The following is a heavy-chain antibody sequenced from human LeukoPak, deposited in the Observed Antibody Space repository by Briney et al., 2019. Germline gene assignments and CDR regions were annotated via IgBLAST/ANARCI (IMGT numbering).Heavy chain of an antibody. Sequence: GGSLRLSCAASGFTFSSYAMNWVRQAPGKGLEWVSSISGSGDRTYYADSVKGRFTISRDNPENVLYLQMDSLRAEDTAVYYCARDPAVASRATFYYWGQGTLVTVSS. CDR2: ISGSGDRT. J-gene: IGHJ4*02. D-gene: IGHD6-13*01. CDR3: ARDPAVASRATFYY. V-gene: IGHV3-23*01. CDR1: GFTFSSYA.